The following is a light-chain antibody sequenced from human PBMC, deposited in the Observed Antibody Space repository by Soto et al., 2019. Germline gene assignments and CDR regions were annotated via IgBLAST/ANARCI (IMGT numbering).Light chain of an antibody. CDR2: DAS. CDR1: QSVSNN. Sequence: EIVLTQSPDTLSLSPGETATLSCRASQSVSNNYLAWYQQKPGQAPRLLIYDASTRATGIPARFSGSGSGTEFTLTISSLQSEDFAVYYCQQYNNWPPWTFGQGTKVDIK. CDR3: QQYNNWPPWT. V-gene: IGKV3-15*01. J-gene: IGKJ1*01.